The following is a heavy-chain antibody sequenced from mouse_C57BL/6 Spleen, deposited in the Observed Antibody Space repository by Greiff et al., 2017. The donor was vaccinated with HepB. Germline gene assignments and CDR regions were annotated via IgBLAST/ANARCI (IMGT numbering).Heavy chain of an antibody. CDR1: GYTFTSYW. CDR3: ARSIYYYGSSYGFAY. Sequence: QVKLQQPGAELVRPGSSVKLSCKASGYTFTSYWMDWVKQRPGQGLEWIGNIYPSDSETHYNQKFKDKATLTVDKSSSTAYMQLSSLTSEDSAVYYCARSIYYYGSSYGFAYWGQGTLVTVSA. V-gene: IGHV1-61*01. CDR2: IYPSDSET. D-gene: IGHD1-1*01. J-gene: IGHJ3*01.